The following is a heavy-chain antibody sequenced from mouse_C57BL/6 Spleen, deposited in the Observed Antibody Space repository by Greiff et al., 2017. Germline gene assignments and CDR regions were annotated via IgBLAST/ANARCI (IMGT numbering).Heavy chain of an antibody. CDR3: ARKGDYYGSSFDY. V-gene: IGHV1-55*01. CDR2: IYPGSGST. CDR1: GYTFTSYW. Sequence: VQLQQPGAELVKPGASVKMSCKASGYTFTSYWITWVKQRPGHGLEWIGDIYPGSGSTNYNEKFKSKATLTVDTSSSTAYMQLSSLTSEDSAGYYWARKGDYYGSSFDYWGQGTTLTVSS. D-gene: IGHD1-1*01. J-gene: IGHJ2*01.